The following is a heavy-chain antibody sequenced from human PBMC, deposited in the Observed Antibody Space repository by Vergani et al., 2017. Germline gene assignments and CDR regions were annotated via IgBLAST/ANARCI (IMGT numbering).Heavy chain of an antibody. CDR3: ARADIVVVPAATDQGSGWDFGRSGAFDY. CDR1: GGTFSSYA. Sequence: QVQLVQSGAEVKKPGSSVKVSCKASGGTFSSYAISWVRQAPGQGLEWMGGTIPIFGTANYAQKFQGRVTITADKSTSTAYMELSSLRSEDTAVYYCARADIVVVPAATDQGSGWDFGRSGAFDYWGQGTLVTVSS. CDR2: TIPIFGTA. V-gene: IGHV1-69*14. J-gene: IGHJ4*02. D-gene: IGHD2-2*01.